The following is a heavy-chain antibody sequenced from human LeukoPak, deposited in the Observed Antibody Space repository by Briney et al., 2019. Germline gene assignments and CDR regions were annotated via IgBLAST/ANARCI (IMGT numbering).Heavy chain of an antibody. CDR3: ARDLASSGWYGGDY. D-gene: IGHD6-19*01. J-gene: IGHJ4*02. Sequence: GGSLRLSCAASGFTFSSYSMNWVRQAPGKGLEWVAVISYDGSNKYYADSVKGRFTISRDNSKNTLYLQMNSLRAEDTAVYYCARDLASSGWYGGDYWGQGTLVTVSS. CDR1: GFTFSSYS. V-gene: IGHV3-30*03. CDR2: ISYDGSNK.